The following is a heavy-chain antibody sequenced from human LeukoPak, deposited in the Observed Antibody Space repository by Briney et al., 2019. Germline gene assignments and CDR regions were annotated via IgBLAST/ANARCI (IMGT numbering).Heavy chain of an antibody. D-gene: IGHD6-13*01. V-gene: IGHV3-23*01. CDR3: AKDAAGPEH. J-gene: IGHJ1*01. CDR2: ISASGGDT. Sequence: GGSLRLSCVVSGLTFSSYSMSWVHQAPGKGLDWVSGISASGGDTWYPDSVKGRFTISRDNSKNTLFLQMSSLRVEDTAMYYCAKDAAGPEHWGQGTLVTVSS. CDR1: GLTFSSYS.